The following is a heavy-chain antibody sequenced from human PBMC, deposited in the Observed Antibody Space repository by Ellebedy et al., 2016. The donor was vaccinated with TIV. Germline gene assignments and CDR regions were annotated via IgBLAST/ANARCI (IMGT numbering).Heavy chain of an antibody. CDR3: ARDRVTSVTMSVGIPLDP. V-gene: IGHV3-21*03. CDR1: GFTFSSNS. D-gene: IGHD4-17*01. J-gene: IGHJ5*02. CDR2: IMSRSSYI. Sequence: GESLKISCAASGFTFSSNSMHWIRQAPGKGLEWVASIMSRSSYIYYADSVKGRFTISRDNAKNSLYLQMNSLRGEDTAVYYCARDRVTSVTMSVGIPLDPWGQGTLVTVSS.